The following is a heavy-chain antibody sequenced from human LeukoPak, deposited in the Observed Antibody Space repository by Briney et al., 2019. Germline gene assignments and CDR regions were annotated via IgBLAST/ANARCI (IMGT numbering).Heavy chain of an antibody. Sequence: SETLSLTCTVSGGSISTITYYWGWIRQPPGKGLEWVGHMYYRGNTFYNPSLKSRVTISVDTSKNQFSLKLRSVTAADTAVYYCARGYYYMDVWGKGTTVTVSS. J-gene: IGHJ6*03. CDR3: ARGYYYMDV. CDR1: GGSISTITYY. CDR2: MYYRGNT. V-gene: IGHV4-39*07.